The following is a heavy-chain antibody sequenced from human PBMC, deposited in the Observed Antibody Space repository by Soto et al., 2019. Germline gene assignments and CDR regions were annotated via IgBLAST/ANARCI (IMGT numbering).Heavy chain of an antibody. V-gene: IGHV3-30*18. Sequence: PGGSLRLSCAASGFTFSNYGMHWVRQAPGKGLEWVAVISYDGSNKYYADSVKGRFTISRDNSKNTLYLQMNSLRAEDTAVYYCAKAHRPHSFASRVSYPPWFDTWGQGTLVTVSS. CDR1: GFTFSNYG. J-gene: IGHJ5*02. CDR2: ISYDGSNK. CDR3: AKAHRPHSFASRVSYPPWFDT. D-gene: IGHD2-21*01.